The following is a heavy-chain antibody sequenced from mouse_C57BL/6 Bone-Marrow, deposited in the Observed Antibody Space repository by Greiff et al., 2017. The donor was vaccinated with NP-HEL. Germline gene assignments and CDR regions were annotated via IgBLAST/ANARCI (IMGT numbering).Heavy chain of an antibody. CDR1: GYTFTSYW. CDR3: ARGQSGTAWFAY. Sequence: QVQLQQPGAELVMPGASVKLSCKASGYTFTSYWMHWVKQRPGQGLEWIGEIDPSDSYTNYNQKFKGKSTLTVDKSSSTAYMQLSSLTSEDSEVYYCARGQSGTAWFAYWGQGTLVTVSA. V-gene: IGHV1-69*01. D-gene: IGHD3-2*02. CDR2: IDPSDSYT. J-gene: IGHJ3*01.